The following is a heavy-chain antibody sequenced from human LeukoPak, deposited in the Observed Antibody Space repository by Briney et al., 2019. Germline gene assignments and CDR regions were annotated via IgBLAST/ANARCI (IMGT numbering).Heavy chain of an antibody. J-gene: IGHJ4*02. D-gene: IGHD6-19*01. CDR3: AKSVSISSGWLGDY. V-gene: IGHV3-23*01. CDR2: ISSSGGNT. CDR1: GFTFSSCA. Sequence: GGSLRLSCAATGFTFSSCAMSWVRQAPGKGLEWVSSISSSGGNTYYADPVKGRFTISRDNSKNTLYLQMNSLRAEDTAVYYCAKSVSISSGWLGDYWGQGTLVTVSS.